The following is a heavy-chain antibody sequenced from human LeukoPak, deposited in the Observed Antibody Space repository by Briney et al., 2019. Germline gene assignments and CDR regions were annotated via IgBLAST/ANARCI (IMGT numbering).Heavy chain of an antibody. D-gene: IGHD6-19*01. J-gene: IGHJ4*02. CDR1: GFTFSSYA. CDR3: ARVGYSSNRYYFDY. Sequence: PGRSLRLSCAASGFTFSSYAMHWVRQAPGKGLEWVAVISYDGSNKYYADSVKGRFTISRDNSKNTLYLQMNSLRAEDTAVYYCARVGYSSNRYYFDYWGQGTLVTVSS. V-gene: IGHV3-30*04. CDR2: ISYDGSNK.